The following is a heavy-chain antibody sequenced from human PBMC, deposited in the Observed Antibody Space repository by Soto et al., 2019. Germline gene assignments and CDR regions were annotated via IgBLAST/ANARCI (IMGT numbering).Heavy chain of an antibody. CDR1: GFTFSSYA. J-gene: IGHJ4*02. CDR3: VKDSSYYDILTGYCFFDY. CDR2: ISSNGGST. D-gene: IGHD3-9*01. V-gene: IGHV3-64D*08. Sequence: GGSLRLSCSASGFTFSSYAMHWVRQAPGKGLEYVSAISSNGGSTYYADSVKGRFTISRDNSKNTLYLQMSSLRAEDTAVYYCVKDSSYYDILTGYCFFDYWGQGTLVTVSS.